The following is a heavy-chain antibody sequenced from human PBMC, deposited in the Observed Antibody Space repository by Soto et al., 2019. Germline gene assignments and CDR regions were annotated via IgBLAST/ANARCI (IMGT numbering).Heavy chain of an antibody. CDR2: IYNDGSYT. D-gene: IGHD2-21*02. Sequence: EVQLVESGGGLVPPGGSVRLSCAASGFIFKMYWMHWVRQTPGKGLVWISRIYNDGSYTDYADSVKGRFTISRDNVNDNLYLRMNNLRAEEAGLYYCTRGPRPTSTATAAYWGQGTQFTVSS. V-gene: IGHV3-74*01. J-gene: IGHJ4*02. CDR3: TRGPRPTSTATAAY. CDR1: GFIFKMYW.